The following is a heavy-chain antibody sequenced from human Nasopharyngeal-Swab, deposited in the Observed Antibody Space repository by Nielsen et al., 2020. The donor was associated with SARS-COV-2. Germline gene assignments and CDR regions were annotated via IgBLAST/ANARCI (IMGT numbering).Heavy chain of an antibody. Sequence: ASVKVSCKASGYTFTSYGISGVRQAPGQGLERMGWISAYNGNTNYAQKLQGRVTMTTDTSTSTAYMELRSLRSDDTAVYYCARGGEYCSGGSCYLNYYYGMDVWGQGTTVTVSS. CDR2: ISAYNGNT. D-gene: IGHD2-15*01. CDR3: ARGGEYCSGGSCYLNYYYGMDV. V-gene: IGHV1-18*01. J-gene: IGHJ6*02. CDR1: GYTFTSYG.